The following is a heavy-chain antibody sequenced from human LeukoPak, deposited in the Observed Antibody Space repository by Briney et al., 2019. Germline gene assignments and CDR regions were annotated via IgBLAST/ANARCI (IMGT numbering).Heavy chain of an antibody. D-gene: IGHD2-15*01. CDR3: AKEKVAIGFPLFDY. J-gene: IGHJ4*02. V-gene: IGHV3-23*01. CDR2: INDNGGDT. CDR1: GFTFSKYA. Sequence: GGSLRLSCAASGFTFSKYAMSWVRQAPGKGLEWVSGINDNGGDTFYADPVKGRFTISRDNSNNTLHLEMNSLRTEDMAVYYCAKEKVAIGFPLFDYWGQGILVLVST.